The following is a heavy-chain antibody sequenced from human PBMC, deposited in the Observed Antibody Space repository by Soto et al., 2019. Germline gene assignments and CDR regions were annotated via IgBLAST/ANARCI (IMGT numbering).Heavy chain of an antibody. CDR3: ANLGGGYCTSTDCPDS. CDR1: GFTFSSYG. V-gene: IGHV3-30*18. D-gene: IGHD2-2*01. CDR2: ISYDARNK. Sequence: QVQLVESGGGVVQPGRSLRLSCAASGFTFSSYGMHWVRQAPGKGLEWVAVISYDARNKYYADSVKGRFTISRDNSKNTLYLQMNSLRAEDTAVYYCANLGGGYCTSTDCPDSWGQGTLVTVSS. J-gene: IGHJ5*01.